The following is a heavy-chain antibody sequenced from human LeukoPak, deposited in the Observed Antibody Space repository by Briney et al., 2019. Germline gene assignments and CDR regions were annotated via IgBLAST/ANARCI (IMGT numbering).Heavy chain of an antibody. CDR2: ISGSGAST. D-gene: IGHD6-25*01. J-gene: IGHJ4*02. V-gene: IGHV3-23*01. CDR1: GFTFSNYA. CDR3: APDLRGSASSLDD. Sequence: GGSLRLSCAASGFTFSNYAMSWVRQAPGKGLEWVSLISGSGASTYYPDSVKGRFTISRDNSKNMLSLQMNSLRAEDTAVYYCAPDLRGSASSLDDWGQGTLVTVS.